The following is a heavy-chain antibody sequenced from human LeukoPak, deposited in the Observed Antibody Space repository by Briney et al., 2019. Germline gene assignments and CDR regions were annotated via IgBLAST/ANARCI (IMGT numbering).Heavy chain of an antibody. CDR3: ARDHSAYYYDNYYMDV. D-gene: IGHD3-22*01. J-gene: IGHJ6*03. V-gene: IGHV3-21*01. CDR2: ISSSSSYI. CDR1: GFTFSSYS. Sequence: GGSLRLSCAASGFTFSSYSMNWVRQAPGKGLEWVSSISSSSSYIYYADSVKGRFTISRDNAKNSLYLQMNSLRAEDTAVYYCARDHSAYYYDNYYMDVWGKGTTVTVSS.